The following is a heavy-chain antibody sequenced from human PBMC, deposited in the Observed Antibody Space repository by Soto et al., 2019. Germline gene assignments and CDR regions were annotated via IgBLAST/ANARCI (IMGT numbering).Heavy chain of an antibody. V-gene: IGHV3-30-3*01. CDR2: ISYDGNSE. J-gene: IGHJ3*02. Sequence: QVQLVESGGGVVQPGMSLRLSCAASGFSFGAYTMHWVRQPPGKGLEWEAAISYDGNSEEYTDPVKGRFTASRDNFKNTVSLQMNGLKSEDTAVYYCARDGYSGRSDGFDIWGQGTMVTVSS. CDR1: GFSFGAYT. D-gene: IGHD1-26*01. CDR3: ARDGYSGRSDGFDI.